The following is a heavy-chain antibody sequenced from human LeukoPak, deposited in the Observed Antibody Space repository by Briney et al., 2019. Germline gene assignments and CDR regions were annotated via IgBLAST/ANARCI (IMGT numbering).Heavy chain of an antibody. Sequence: AGGSLRLSCAASGFDFSGFYMHWVRQPPGKGLEWGSLIYSGGSTYYADSVKGRFIISRDNSKNTLYLQINSLRAEDPAVYYCARINSGSYYFDYWGQGTLVTVSS. J-gene: IGHJ4*02. CDR3: ARINSGSYYFDY. D-gene: IGHD1-26*01. CDR1: GFDFSGFY. CDR2: IYSGGST. V-gene: IGHV3-53*01.